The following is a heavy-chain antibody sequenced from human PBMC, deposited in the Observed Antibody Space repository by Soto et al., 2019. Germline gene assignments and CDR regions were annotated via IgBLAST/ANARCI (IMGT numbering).Heavy chain of an antibody. CDR2: IDPSDSYT. Sequence: GESLKISCKCSGYSFTSYWISLVRQMPGKGLEWMGRIDPSDSYTNYSPSFQGHVTISADKSISTAYLQWSSLKASDTAMYYCATTYSGYDPDFDYWGQGTLVTVSS. D-gene: IGHD5-12*01. J-gene: IGHJ4*02. CDR1: GYSFTSYW. V-gene: IGHV5-10-1*01. CDR3: ATTYSGYDPDFDY.